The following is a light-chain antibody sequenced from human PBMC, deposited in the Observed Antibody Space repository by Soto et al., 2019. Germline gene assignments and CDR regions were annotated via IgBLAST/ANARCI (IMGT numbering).Light chain of an antibody. Sequence: EIVRTQSPATLSVSPGERAPLSCRAIQSVSRYLAWYQQKPGQAPRILIYDASYRATGIPARFSGSGSGTDFNLNISSIEPEDFEIYYCQKRSNWITFGQGTRLEIK. V-gene: IGKV3-11*01. J-gene: IGKJ5*01. CDR1: QSVSRY. CDR2: DAS. CDR3: QKRSNWIT.